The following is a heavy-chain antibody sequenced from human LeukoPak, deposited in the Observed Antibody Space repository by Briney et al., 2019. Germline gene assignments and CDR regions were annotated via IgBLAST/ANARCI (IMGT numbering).Heavy chain of an antibody. CDR1: GFTFKSFS. CDR3: ARDCSSTSCYPYYYYMDV. D-gene: IGHD2-2*01. Sequence: GGSLSLSCGGSGFTFKSFSMNWVRQAPGKGLEWVSSISSSSSYIYYADSVKGRFTISRDNAKNSLYLQMNSLRAEDTAVYYCARDCSSTSCYPYYYYMDVWGKGTTVTVSS. V-gene: IGHV3-21*01. CDR2: ISSSSSYI. J-gene: IGHJ6*03.